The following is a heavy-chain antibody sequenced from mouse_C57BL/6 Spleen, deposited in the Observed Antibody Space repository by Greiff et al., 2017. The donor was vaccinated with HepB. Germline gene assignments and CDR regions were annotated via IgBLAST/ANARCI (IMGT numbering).Heavy chain of an antibody. CDR3: ARRIYYGNFYAMDY. D-gene: IGHD2-1*01. CDR1: GYTFTSYW. Sequence: QVQLQQPGAELVKPGASVKMSCKASGYTFTSYWITWVKQRPGQGLEWIGDIYPGSGSTNYNEKFKSKATLTGDTSSSTAYMQSSSLTSEDSAVYYCARRIYYGNFYAMDYWGQGTTVTVSS. J-gene: IGHJ4*01. V-gene: IGHV1-55*01. CDR2: IYPGSGST.